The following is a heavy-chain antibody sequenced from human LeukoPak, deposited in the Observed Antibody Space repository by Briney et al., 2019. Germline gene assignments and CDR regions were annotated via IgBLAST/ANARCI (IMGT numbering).Heavy chain of an antibody. Sequence: ASVKVSCTVSGYTLTELSMHWVRQAPGKGLEWMGGFDPEDGETIYAQKFQGRVTMTEDTSTDTAYMELSSLRSEDTAVYYCATERADYDILTGYRRAVYWGQGTLVTVSS. CDR3: ATERADYDILTGYRRAVY. CDR1: GYTLTELS. V-gene: IGHV1-24*01. CDR2: FDPEDGET. J-gene: IGHJ4*02. D-gene: IGHD3-9*01.